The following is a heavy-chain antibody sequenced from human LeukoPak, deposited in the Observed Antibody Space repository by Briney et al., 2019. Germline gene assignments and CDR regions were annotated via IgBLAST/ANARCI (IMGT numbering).Heavy chain of an antibody. V-gene: IGHV4-61*02. J-gene: IGHJ4*02. CDR3: ARGEHYSNYSLSY. CDR2: IYTSGSN. Sequence: SETLSLTCTVSGGSISSGSYYWSWIRPPAGKGLDWIGRIYTSGSNNYNPSLKSRVTISVDTSKNQFSLKLSSVTAADTAVYNCARGEHYSNYSLSYWGQGTQVTVSS. D-gene: IGHD4-11*01. CDR1: GGSISSGSYY.